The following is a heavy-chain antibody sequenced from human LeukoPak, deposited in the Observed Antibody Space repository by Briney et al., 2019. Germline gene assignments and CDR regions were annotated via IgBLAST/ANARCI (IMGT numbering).Heavy chain of an antibody. Sequence: PGGSLRLSCAASGFTFSGSAMHWVRQASGKGLEWVGRIRSKANSYATAYAASVKGRFTISRDDPKNTAYLQMNSLKTEDTAVYYCTRHSLGYCSSTSCYTRGYWGQGTLVTVSS. V-gene: IGHV3-73*01. CDR1: GFTFSGSA. D-gene: IGHD2-2*02. J-gene: IGHJ4*02. CDR2: IRSKANSYAT. CDR3: TRHSLGYCSSTSCYTRGY.